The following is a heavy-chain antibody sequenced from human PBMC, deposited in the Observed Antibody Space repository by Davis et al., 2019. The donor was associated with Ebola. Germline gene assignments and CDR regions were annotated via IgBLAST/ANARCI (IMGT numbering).Heavy chain of an antibody. D-gene: IGHD3-9*01. Sequence: ASVKVSCKASGYTFTGYYMHWVRQAPGQGLEWMGRINPNSGGTNYAQKFQGRVTMTRDKSISTAYMELSRLRSDDTAVYYCASGTDILTGYLVVWGQGTLVTVSS. V-gene: IGHV1-2*06. CDR3: ASGTDILTGYLVV. J-gene: IGHJ4*02. CDR2: INPNSGGT. CDR1: GYTFTGYY.